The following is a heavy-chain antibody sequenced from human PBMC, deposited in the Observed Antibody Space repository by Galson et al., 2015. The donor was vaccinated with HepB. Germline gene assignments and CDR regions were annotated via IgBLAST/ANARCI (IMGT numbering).Heavy chain of an antibody. V-gene: IGHV1-18*01. CDR2: ISTQNDKK. D-gene: IGHD3-10*01. CDR1: GYTFTSFG. J-gene: IGHJ4*02. Sequence: SVKVSCKASGYTFTSFGITWVRQAPGQGLEWMGWISTQNDKKSSAQKFQDRLTMTTDTSMSTAYMELRNLTSDDTAVYYCARVLGDGGGYGVGSFTPWAHWGQGTLVTVSS. CDR3: ARVLGDGGGYGVGSFTPWAH.